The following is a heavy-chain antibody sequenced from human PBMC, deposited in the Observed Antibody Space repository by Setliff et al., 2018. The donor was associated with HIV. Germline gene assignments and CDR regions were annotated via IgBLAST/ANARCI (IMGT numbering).Heavy chain of an antibody. J-gene: IGHJ5*02. Sequence: ASVKVSCKASGYTFTSYDINWVRQATGQGLEWMGWMNPNSGNTGYAQKFQGRVTMTRNTSISTAYMELSSLRSEDTAVYYCARALPYDSSGYYFVGWFDPWGQGTLGTVSS. CDR3: ARALPYDSSGYYFVGWFDP. D-gene: IGHD3-22*01. V-gene: IGHV1-8*02. CDR2: MNPNSGNT. CDR1: GYTFTSYD.